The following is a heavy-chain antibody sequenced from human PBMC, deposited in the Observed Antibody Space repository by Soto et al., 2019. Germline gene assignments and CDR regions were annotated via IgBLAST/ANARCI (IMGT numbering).Heavy chain of an antibody. V-gene: IGHV4-31*02. Sequence: SWVRQAPGKGLEWIGYIYYSGSTYYNPSLKSRVTISVDTSKNQFSLKLTSVTAADTAVYYCAREKYSNSSPPLHWVQGSLVTVSS. D-gene: IGHD6-6*01. CDR2: IYYSGST. J-gene: IGHJ4*02. CDR3: AREKYSNSSPPLH.